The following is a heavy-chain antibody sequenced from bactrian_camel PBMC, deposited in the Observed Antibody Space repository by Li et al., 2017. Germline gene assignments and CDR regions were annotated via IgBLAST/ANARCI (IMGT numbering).Heavy chain of an antibody. CDR2: IDSATSP. Sequence: HVQLVESGGGSVQAGGSLRLSCTVSGYTFPSYCLTWFRQAPGKEREGVATIDSATSPTYADSVKGRFTISADDTKTTLYLQMDSLKPEDSATYYCAAGPAPFSVERGKVTYYGAKFEGKGTQVTVS. V-gene: IGHV3S26*01. J-gene: IGHJ7*01. D-gene: IGHD2*01. CDR1: GYTFPSYC.